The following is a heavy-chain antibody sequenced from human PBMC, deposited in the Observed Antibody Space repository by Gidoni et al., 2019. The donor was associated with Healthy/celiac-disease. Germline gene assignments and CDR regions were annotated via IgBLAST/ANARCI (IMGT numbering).Heavy chain of an antibody. Sequence: QVQLVQSGVEVKKPGASGKVSCKVSGYTPTELSMHWVRQAPGKGLEWMGGFDPEDGETLYAQKFQGRVTMTEDTSTDTAYMELSSLRSEDTAVYYCTAFTIGGGPQVDYWGQGTLVTVSS. CDR2: FDPEDGET. J-gene: IGHJ4*02. CDR1: GYTPTELS. V-gene: IGHV1-24*01. D-gene: IGHD3-10*01. CDR3: TAFTIGGGPQVDY.